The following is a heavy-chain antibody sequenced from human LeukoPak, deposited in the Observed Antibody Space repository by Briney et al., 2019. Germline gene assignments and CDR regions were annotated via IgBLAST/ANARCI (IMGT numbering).Heavy chain of an antibody. V-gene: IGHV3-30*03. CDR1: GFTFSSYG. D-gene: IGHD3-9*01. CDR2: ISYDGSYK. Sequence: GGSLRLSCVASGFTFSSYGIHWVRQAPGKGLEWVADISYDGSYKYYADSVKGRFSISRDNSKNTLYLQMNSLRVEDTAVYYCALGLVTDYWGQGTLVTVSS. CDR3: ALGLVTDY. J-gene: IGHJ4*02.